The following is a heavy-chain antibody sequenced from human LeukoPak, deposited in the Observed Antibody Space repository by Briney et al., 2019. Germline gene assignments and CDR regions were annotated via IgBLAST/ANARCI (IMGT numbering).Heavy chain of an antibody. V-gene: IGHV4-59*01. D-gene: IGHD3-3*01. CDR1: GGSISRYY. CDR3: ARGTTIFGVVTLAGYYYYMDV. J-gene: IGHJ6*03. CDR2: IYYSGST. Sequence: SETLSLTCTVSGGSISRYYWSWIRQPPGKGLEWIGYIYYSGSTNYNPSLRSRVTISVDTSRNQFSLKLSSVTAADTAVYYCARGTTIFGVVTLAGYYYYMDVWGKGTTVTVSS.